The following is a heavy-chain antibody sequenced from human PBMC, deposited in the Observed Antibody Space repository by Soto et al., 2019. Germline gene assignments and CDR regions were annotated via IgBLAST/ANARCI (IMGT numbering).Heavy chain of an antibody. CDR3: VKESSNSAALYYYHYGIDV. J-gene: IGHJ6*02. D-gene: IGHD4-4*01. Sequence: WGSLRLSCAASGFTFSSYAMSWVRQAPGKGLEWVSGISGSGSDTYYADPVKGRFTVSRDKSKNTLYLQMNSLRAEDTAIYYCVKESSNSAALYYYHYGIDVWGQGTTVTVSS. V-gene: IGHV3-23*01. CDR2: ISGSGSDT. CDR1: GFTFSSYA.